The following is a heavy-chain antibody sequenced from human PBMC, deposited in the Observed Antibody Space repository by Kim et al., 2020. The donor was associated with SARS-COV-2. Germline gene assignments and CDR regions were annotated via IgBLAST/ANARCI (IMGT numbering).Heavy chain of an antibody. J-gene: IGHJ5*02. CDR1: GGTFSSYA. CDR3: ARGGATMIVVVITRWDWFDP. D-gene: IGHD3-22*01. V-gene: IGHV1-69*13. Sequence: SVKVSCKASGGTFSSYAISWVRQAPGQGLEWMGGIIPIFGTANYAQKFQGRVTITADESTSTAYMELSSLRSEDTAVYYCARGGATMIVVVITRWDWFDPWGQGTLVTVSS. CDR2: IIPIFGTA.